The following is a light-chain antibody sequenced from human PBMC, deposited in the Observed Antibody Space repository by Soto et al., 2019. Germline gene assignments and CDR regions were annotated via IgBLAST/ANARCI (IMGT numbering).Light chain of an antibody. J-gene: IGKJ1*01. CDR3: QQSYRTPRT. CDR2: AAS. CDR1: QSISSY. Sequence: DIQMTQSPSSLSASVGDRVTITCRASQSISSYLNWYQQKPGKAPKLLIYAASSLQSGVPSRFSGSGSGTDFTLTISSLQPYDFATYYCQQSYRTPRTFGQGPKVDIK. V-gene: IGKV1-39*01.